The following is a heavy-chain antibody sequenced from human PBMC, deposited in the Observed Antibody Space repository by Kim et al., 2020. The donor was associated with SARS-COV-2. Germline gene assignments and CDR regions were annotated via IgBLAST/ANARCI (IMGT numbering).Heavy chain of an antibody. D-gene: IGHD6-13*01. J-gene: IGHJ5*02. V-gene: IGHV4-4*02. CDR2: ISYSGST. CDR1: GGSVSSTNW. CDR3: ARLGSQYSSWSDP. Sequence: SETLSLTCAVFGGSVSSTNWWTWVRQPPGKGLEWIGQISYSGSTNYNPSLKSRVTISVDTSYNHFSLRLTSVTAADTAVYYCARLGSQYSSWSDPWGQGTLVTVSS.